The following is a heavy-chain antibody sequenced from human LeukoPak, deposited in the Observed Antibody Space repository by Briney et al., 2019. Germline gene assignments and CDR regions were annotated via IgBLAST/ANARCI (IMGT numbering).Heavy chain of an antibody. CDR1: GGSISNHY. CDR3: ARDFGRGYCSTTSCFVPWFDP. D-gene: IGHD2-2*01. J-gene: IGHJ5*02. Sequence: SETLSLTCAASGGSISNHYWSWIRQPPGKGLEWIGYIHYSGSTNYNPSLKSRVTISVDTSKNQFSLKLTSVTAADTAVYYCARDFGRGYCSTTSCFVPWFDPWGQGTLVTVSS. V-gene: IGHV4-59*11. CDR2: IHYSGST.